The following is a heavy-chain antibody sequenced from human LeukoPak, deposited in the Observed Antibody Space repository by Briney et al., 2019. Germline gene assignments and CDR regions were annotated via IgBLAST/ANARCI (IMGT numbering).Heavy chain of an antibody. CDR1: GGSISSSNW. Sequence: PSGTLSLTCAVSGGSISSSNWWSWVRQPPGKGLEWIGEIYHSGSTNYNPSLKSRVTISVDKSKNQFSLKLSSVTAADTAVYYCAREAGYYDSSGYYHDAFDIWGQGTMVTVSS. J-gene: IGHJ3*02. D-gene: IGHD3-22*01. V-gene: IGHV4-4*02. CDR2: IYHSGST. CDR3: AREAGYYDSSGYYHDAFDI.